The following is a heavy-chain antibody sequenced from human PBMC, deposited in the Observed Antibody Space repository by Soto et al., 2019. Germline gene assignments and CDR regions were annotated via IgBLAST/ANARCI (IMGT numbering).Heavy chain of an antibody. Sequence: PGGSLRLSCAASGFTFSKYAMTWAGQAPGKGLEWVSAISGSGGSTYYADSVKGRFTISRDNSKNTLYLQMNSLRAEDTAVYYCAKVYCSSTSCQDYYYYGMDVWGQGTTVTVSS. J-gene: IGHJ6*02. CDR3: AKVYCSSTSCQDYYYYGMDV. D-gene: IGHD2-2*01. CDR1: GFTFSKYA. CDR2: ISGSGGST. V-gene: IGHV3-23*01.